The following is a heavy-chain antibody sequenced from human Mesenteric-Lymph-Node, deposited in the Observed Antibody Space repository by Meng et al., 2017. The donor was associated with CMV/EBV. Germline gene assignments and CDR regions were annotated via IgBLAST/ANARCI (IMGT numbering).Heavy chain of an antibody. V-gene: IGHV3-23*01. CDR3: ARVLLNSDDAFDI. J-gene: IGHJ3*02. CDR2: ISGSGGST. Sequence: GESLKISCAASGFTFSSYAMSWVRQAPGKGLEWVSAISGSGGSTYYADSVKGRFTISRDNAKNSLYLQMNSLRAEDTAVYYCARVLLNSDDAFDIWGQGTMVTVSS. D-gene: IGHD3-10*02. CDR1: GFTFSSYA.